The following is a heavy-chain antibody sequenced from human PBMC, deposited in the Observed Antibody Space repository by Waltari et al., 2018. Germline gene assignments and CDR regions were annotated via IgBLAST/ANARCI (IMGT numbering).Heavy chain of an antibody. J-gene: IGHJ4*02. Sequence: QVQLVQSGAEVKKPGSSVKVSCKASGGTFSRYATSWVRQAPGQGLEWMGGIIPIFGTANYAQKFQGRVTITTDESTSTAYMELSSLRSEDTAVYYCARRAVGGNYFDYWGQGTLVTVSS. CDR3: ARRAVGGNYFDY. V-gene: IGHV1-69*05. CDR1: GGTFSRYA. CDR2: IIPIFGTA. D-gene: IGHD1-26*01.